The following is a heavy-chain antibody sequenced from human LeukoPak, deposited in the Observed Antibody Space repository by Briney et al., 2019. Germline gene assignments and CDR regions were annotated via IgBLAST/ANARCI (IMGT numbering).Heavy chain of an antibody. CDR3: TTDKKWLRLALGY. CDR2: KSKTDGGTT. D-gene: IGHD5-12*01. Sequence: GGSLRLSCAASGFIFSNAWVSWVRQAPGKGLEWVGRKSKTDGGTTDYAAPVKGRFTISRDDSKNTLYLQMNSLKTEDTAVYNCTTDKKWLRLALGYWGQGTLVTVSS. J-gene: IGHJ4*02. CDR1: GFIFSNAW. V-gene: IGHV3-15*01.